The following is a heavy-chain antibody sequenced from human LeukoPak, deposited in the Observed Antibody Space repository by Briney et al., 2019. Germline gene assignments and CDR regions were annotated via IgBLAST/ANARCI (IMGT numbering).Heavy chain of an antibody. CDR3: ARPEGYYDSSGYTPGGAFDI. D-gene: IGHD3-22*01. CDR2: IYPGDSDT. J-gene: IGHJ3*02. V-gene: IGHV5-51*01. CDR1: GYSFTSCW. Sequence: GESLKISCKGSGYSFTSCWIGWVRQMPGKGLEWMGIIYPGDSDTRYSPSFQGQVTISADKSISTAYLQWSSLKASDTAMYYCARPEGYYDSSGYTPGGAFDIWGQGTMVTVSS.